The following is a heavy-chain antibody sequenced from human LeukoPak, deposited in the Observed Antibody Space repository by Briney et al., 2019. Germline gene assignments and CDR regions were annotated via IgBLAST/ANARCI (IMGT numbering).Heavy chain of an antibody. J-gene: IGHJ3*02. CDR3: ARAGSWVGDSFDI. D-gene: IGHD2-15*01. CDR2: IYTSGST. Sequence: SDTLSLTCTVAGRSIGSYYWSWIRQPAGKGLEWIGRIYTSGSTNNNPPLKSRVTMSVDTSKNQFSLKLSSVTAADTAVYYCARAGSWVGDSFDIWGQGTMVTVSS. CDR1: GRSIGSYY. V-gene: IGHV4-4*07.